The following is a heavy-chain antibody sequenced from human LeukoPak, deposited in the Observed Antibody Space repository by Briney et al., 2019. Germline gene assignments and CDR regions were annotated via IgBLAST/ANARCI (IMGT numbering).Heavy chain of an antibody. CDR3: ARALADSWSGFSWFDP. V-gene: IGHV3-7*01. Sequence: GGSLRLSCAASGFTFSSYWMSWVRQAPGKGLEWVANIKQDGSEKYYVDSVKGRFTISRDNAKNSLYLQMNSLRAEDTAVYYCARALADSWSGFSWFDPWGQGTLVTVFS. J-gene: IGHJ5*02. CDR1: GFTFSSYW. CDR2: IKQDGSEK. D-gene: IGHD3-3*01.